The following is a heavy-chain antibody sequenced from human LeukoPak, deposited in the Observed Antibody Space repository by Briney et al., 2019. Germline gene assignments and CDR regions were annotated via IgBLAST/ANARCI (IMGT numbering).Heavy chain of an antibody. J-gene: IGHJ4*02. CDR2: INHSGST. V-gene: IGHV4-34*01. Sequence: PSETLSLTCTVSGDSISSYYWSWIRQPPGKGLEWIGEINHSGSTNYNASLKSRVTISVDTSKNQFSLKLSSVTAADTAVYYCARRGSNGFGYWGQGTLVTVSS. D-gene: IGHD6-13*01. CDR1: GDSISSYY. CDR3: ARRGSNGFGY.